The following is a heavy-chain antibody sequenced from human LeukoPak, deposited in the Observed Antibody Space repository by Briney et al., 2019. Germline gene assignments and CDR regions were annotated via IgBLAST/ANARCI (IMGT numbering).Heavy chain of an antibody. CDR2: ISAYNGNT. CDR1: GYTFTSYG. V-gene: IGHV1-18*01. Sequence: GASAKVSCKASGYTFTSYGISWVRQAPGQGLEWMGWISAYNGNTNYAQKLQGRVTMTTDTSTSTAYMELRSLRSDDTAVYYCARESYSGSYPYYFDYWGQGTLVTVSS. CDR3: ARESYSGSYPYYFDY. D-gene: IGHD1-26*01. J-gene: IGHJ4*02.